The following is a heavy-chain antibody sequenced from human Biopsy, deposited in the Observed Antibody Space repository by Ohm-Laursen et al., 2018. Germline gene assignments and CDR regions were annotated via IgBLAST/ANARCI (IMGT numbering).Heavy chain of an antibody. Sequence: TLSLTCGVSGDSISSYYWSWIRQPPGKGLQWIGYVYYTGSTDYNPSLQSRVTISVDTSKNHFSLRLRSVTPADTAIYYCARDRGYYSDRTVPGYFDLWGRGTLVTVSS. CDR2: VYYTGST. CDR1: GDSISSYY. CDR3: ARDRGYYSDRTVPGYFDL. J-gene: IGHJ2*01. D-gene: IGHD3-22*01. V-gene: IGHV4-59*01.